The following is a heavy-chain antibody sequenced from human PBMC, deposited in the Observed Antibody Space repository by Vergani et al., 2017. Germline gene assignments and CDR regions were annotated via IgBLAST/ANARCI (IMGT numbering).Heavy chain of an antibody. J-gene: IGHJ6*03. V-gene: IGHV3-30*18. D-gene: IGHD2/OR15-2a*01. Sequence: QVQLVESGGGVVQPGTSLRLSCVVSGFALNRHAMYWVRQAPGKGLEWVAFTQYDGNSKYYLHSVEGRFTISRDNSENTLFLQMNSLRVDDTAVYYCAKDLGGCNSISCSYYMDVWGKGTTVTV. CDR3: AKDLGGCNSISCSYYMDV. CDR1: GFALNRHA. CDR2: TQYDGNSK.